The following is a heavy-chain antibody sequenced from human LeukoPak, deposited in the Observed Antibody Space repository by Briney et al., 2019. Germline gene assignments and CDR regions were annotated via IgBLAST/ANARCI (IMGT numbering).Heavy chain of an antibody. Sequence: GGSLRLSCAASGFTFNTYSMNWVRQAPGKGLEWVSSISSSSSYIYYADSVKGRFTISRDNAKNSLYLQMNSLRAEDTAVYYCARDRRDYYGSGSYHYFDYWGQGTLVTVSS. CDR2: ISSSSSYI. CDR1: GFTFNTYS. D-gene: IGHD3-10*01. J-gene: IGHJ4*02. V-gene: IGHV3-21*01. CDR3: ARDRRDYYGSGSYHYFDY.